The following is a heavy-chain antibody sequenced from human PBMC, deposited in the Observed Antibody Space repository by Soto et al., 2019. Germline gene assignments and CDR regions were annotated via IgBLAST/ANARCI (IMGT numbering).Heavy chain of an antibody. Sequence: GGSLSLSCAASGFTFSSYSMNWVRQAPGKGLEWVSSISSSSSYTYYADSVKGRFTISRDNAKNSLYLQMNSLRAEDTAVYYCARKHCSGGSCYYFDYWGQGTLVTVSS. J-gene: IGHJ4*02. CDR3: ARKHCSGGSCYYFDY. D-gene: IGHD2-15*01. CDR1: GFTFSSYS. CDR2: ISSSSSYT. V-gene: IGHV3-21*01.